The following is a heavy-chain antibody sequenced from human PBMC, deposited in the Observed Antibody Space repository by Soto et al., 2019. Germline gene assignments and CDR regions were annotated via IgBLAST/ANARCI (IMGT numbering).Heavy chain of an antibody. V-gene: IGHV1-3*01. D-gene: IGHD3-22*01. CDR2: INAGNGNT. Sequence: ASVNVSGKASGYTFTSYAMHWVRQAPGQRLEWMGWINAGNGNTKYSQKFQGRVTITRDTSASTAYMELSSLRSEDTAVYYCARGSGYYYWDDYWGQGTLVTVSS. CDR1: GYTFTSYA. CDR3: ARGSGYYYWDDY. J-gene: IGHJ4*02.